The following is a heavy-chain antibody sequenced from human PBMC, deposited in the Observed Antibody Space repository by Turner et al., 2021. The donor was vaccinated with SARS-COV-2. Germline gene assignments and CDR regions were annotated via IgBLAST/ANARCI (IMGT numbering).Heavy chain of an antibody. CDR3: ASDCSSTSCQTGYFQH. J-gene: IGHJ1*01. D-gene: IGHD2-2*01. CDR1: GYTFTSYG. CDR2: ISAYNGNT. V-gene: IGHV1-18*04. Sequence: QVQRVQSGAEVKKPGASVKVSGKASGYTFTSYGISWVRQAPGQGLEWMGWISAYNGNTNYAQKLQGRVTMTTDTSTSTAYMELRSLRSDDTVVYYCASDCSSTSCQTGYFQHWGQGTLVTVSS.